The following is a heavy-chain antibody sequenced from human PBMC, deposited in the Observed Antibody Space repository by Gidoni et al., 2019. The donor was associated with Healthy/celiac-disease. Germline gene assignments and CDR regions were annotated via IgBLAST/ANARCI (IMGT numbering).Heavy chain of an antibody. J-gene: IGHJ4*02. Sequence: QVQLQESGPGLVKPSETLSLTCTVSGGSISSYYWSWIRQPPGKGLEWIGYIYYSGSTNYNPSLKSRVTISVDTSKNQFSLKLSSVTAADTAVYYCARQFDPAASGVGYWGQGTLVTVSS. CDR3: ARQFDPAASGVGY. CDR1: GGSISSYY. CDR2: IYYSGST. D-gene: IGHD2-2*01. V-gene: IGHV4-59*08.